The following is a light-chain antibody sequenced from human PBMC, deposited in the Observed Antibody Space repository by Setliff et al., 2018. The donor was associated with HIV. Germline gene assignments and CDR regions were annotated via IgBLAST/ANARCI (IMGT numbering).Light chain of an antibody. J-gene: IGLJ3*02. Sequence: QSALAQSASVSRSPGQSITLSCTGTSSDVGSYNLVSWYQHHPGEAPKLIIYEVSNRPSGVSYRFSGSKSGNTASLTISGLQAEDEADYYCSSYTSTDTWVFGGGTKVTVL. CDR3: SSYTSTDTWV. CDR1: SSDVGSYNL. CDR2: EVS. V-gene: IGLV2-14*02.